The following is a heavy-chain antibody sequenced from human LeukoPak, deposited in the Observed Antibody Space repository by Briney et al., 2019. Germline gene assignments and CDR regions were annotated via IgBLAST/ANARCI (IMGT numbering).Heavy chain of an antibody. J-gene: IGHJ4*02. CDR1: GFTFSSSA. Sequence: GGSLRLTCAASGFTFSSSALSWVRQAPGKGLEWVAVISYDGSNKYYGDSVKGRFTISRDNSKNTLYLQMNSLRAEDTAVYYCAKDLDTAMVSGPDYWGQGTLVTVSS. V-gene: IGHV3-30*18. CDR3: AKDLDTAMVSGPDY. CDR2: ISYDGSNK. D-gene: IGHD5-18*01.